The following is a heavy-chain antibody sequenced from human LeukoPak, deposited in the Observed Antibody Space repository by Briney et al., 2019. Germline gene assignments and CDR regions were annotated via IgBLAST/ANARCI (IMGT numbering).Heavy chain of an antibody. CDR1: GFMLRSYW. CDR3: ATSRTFDY. V-gene: IGHV3-7*03. Sequence: PGGSLRLSCAASGFMLRSYWMSWVRHVPGKGLEWVANIKQDGSEKYYVDSVKGRFTISRDNAKNSLYLQMNSLRAEDTAVYYCATSRTFDYWGQGTLVTVSS. J-gene: IGHJ4*02. CDR2: IKQDGSEK.